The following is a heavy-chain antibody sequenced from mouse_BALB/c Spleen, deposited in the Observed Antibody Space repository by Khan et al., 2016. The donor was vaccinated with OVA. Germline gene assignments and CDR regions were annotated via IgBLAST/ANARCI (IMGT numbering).Heavy chain of an antibody. D-gene: IGHD1-1*02. CDR1: GFSLTNYG. Sequence: VQLKQSGPGLVQPSQSLSITCTVSGFSLTNYGVHWVRQSPGKGLEGRGVIWIGGITDYNATFISRLSISRDISKSQVFFKMNSLQANDTGIYYCARNRNGYFDYWGQGTTLTGSS. CDR2: IWIGGIT. J-gene: IGHJ2*01. CDR3: ARNRNGYFDY. V-gene: IGHV2-2*02.